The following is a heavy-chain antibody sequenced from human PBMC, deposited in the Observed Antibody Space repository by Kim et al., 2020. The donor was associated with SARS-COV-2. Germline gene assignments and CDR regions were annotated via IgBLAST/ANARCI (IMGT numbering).Heavy chain of an antibody. CDR2: ISYDGSNK. V-gene: IGHV3-30*18. CDR1: GFTFSSYG. J-gene: IGHJ3*02. Sequence: GGSLRLSCAASGFTFSSYGMHWVRQAPGKGLEWVSVISYDGSNKYYADSVKGRFTISRDNSKNTLYLQMNSLRAEDTAVYYCAKARGAFDIWGQGTMVTVSS. CDR3: AKARGAFDI.